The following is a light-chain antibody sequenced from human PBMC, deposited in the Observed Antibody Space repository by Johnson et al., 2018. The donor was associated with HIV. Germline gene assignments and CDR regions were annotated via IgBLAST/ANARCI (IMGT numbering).Light chain of an antibody. Sequence: QSVLTQPPSVSAAPGQRVTISCSGSSSNIGKNSVSWYQQLPGTAPKLLIYDNNKRPSGNPDRFYGSKSGTSANPGITGLQTGDEADYYFGTWDSSLRVYVFGTGTKVTVL. J-gene: IGLJ1*01. V-gene: IGLV1-51*01. CDR2: DNN. CDR1: SSNIGKNS. CDR3: GTWDSSLRVYV.